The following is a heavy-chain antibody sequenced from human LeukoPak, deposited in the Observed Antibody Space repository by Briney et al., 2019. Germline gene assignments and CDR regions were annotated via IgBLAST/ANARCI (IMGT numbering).Heavy chain of an antibody. D-gene: IGHD6-19*01. CDR1: GDSISSYY. CDR3: ARHGTHSSGWYSDYYYGMDV. Sequence: SETLSLTCTVSGDSISSYYWSWIRQPPGKGLEWIGYIYYSGSTNYNPSLKSRVTISVDTSKNQFSLKLSSVTAADTAVYYCARHGTHSSGWYSDYYYGMDVWGQGTTVTVSS. CDR2: IYYSGST. J-gene: IGHJ6*02. V-gene: IGHV4-59*08.